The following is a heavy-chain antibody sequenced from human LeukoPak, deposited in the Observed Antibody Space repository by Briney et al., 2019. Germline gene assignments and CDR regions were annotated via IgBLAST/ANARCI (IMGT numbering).Heavy chain of an antibody. CDR3: AKETVVVVAATPDAFDI. CDR2: ISGGSNNI. D-gene: IGHD2-15*01. V-gene: IGHV3-23*01. Sequence: PGGSLRLSCAASGFTFSSYAMNWVRQAPGKGLEWVSSISGGSNNINYAGSVKDRFTISRDNSKNTLYLQMNSLRAEDTAVYYCAKETVVVVAATPDAFDIWGQGTMVTVSS. CDR1: GFTFSSYA. J-gene: IGHJ3*02.